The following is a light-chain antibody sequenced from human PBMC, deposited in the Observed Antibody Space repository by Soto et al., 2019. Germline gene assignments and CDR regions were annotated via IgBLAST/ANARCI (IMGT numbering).Light chain of an antibody. CDR3: MSYAGGNRFV. Sequence: QSALTQPPSASGSPGQSVTISCAGTINDVGGCNYVSWYQQHPGKVPQLMIYQVTKRPSGVPDRFSASKSDTTASLTISGLQAEDEGDYYCMSYAGGNRFVFGTGTKVTV. J-gene: IGLJ1*01. CDR2: QVT. CDR1: INDVGGCNY. V-gene: IGLV2-8*01.